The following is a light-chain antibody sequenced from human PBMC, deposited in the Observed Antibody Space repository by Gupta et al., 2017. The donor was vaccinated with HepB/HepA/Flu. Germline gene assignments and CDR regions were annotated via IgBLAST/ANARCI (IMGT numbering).Light chain of an antibody. V-gene: IGKV2-28*01. CDR3: RQALQTPKT. CDR2: LGS. CDR1: QSLLHSNGYNY. J-gene: IGKJ1*01. Sequence: DIVMIQSPLSLPVTPGEPASISCRSSQSLLHSNGYNYLNWYLQKPGQSPQLLIYLGSNRASGVPDRFSGSGSGTDFTLIITRVDAEDVGAYYCRQALQTPKTFGQGTKVEIK.